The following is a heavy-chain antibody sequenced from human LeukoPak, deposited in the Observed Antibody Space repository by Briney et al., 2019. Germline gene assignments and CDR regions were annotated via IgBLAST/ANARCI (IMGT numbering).Heavy chain of an antibody. D-gene: IGHD5-12*01. V-gene: IGHV1-24*01. CDR2: FDPEDGET. J-gene: IGHJ4*02. Sequence: ASVKVSCKVSGYTLTELSMHWVRQAPGKGLEWMGGFDPEDGETIYAQKFQGRVTMTEDTSTDTAYMELSSLRSEDTAVYYCATGYSGYDSIDYWGQGTLVTVFS. CDR3: ATGYSGYDSIDY. CDR1: GYTLTELS.